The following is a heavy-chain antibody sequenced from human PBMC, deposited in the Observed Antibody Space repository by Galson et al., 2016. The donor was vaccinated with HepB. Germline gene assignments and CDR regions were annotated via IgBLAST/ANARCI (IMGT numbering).Heavy chain of an antibody. CDR3: ARTSGSYFDY. Sequence: SVKVSCKASGGTFSSYAISWVRQAPGQGLEWMGGIILRFGTAEDAQKFQGRVTITADESTSTAYMELSSLRSEDTAVYYCARTSGSYFDYWGQGPLVTVSS. CDR2: IILRFGTA. V-gene: IGHV1-69*13. J-gene: IGHJ4*02. D-gene: IGHD6-19*01. CDR1: GGTFSSYA.